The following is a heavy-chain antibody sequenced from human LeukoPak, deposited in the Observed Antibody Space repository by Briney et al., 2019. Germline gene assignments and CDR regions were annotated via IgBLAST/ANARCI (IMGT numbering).Heavy chain of an antibody. Sequence: GGSLRLSCAAYGLTFSTKWMRWVRQDPGKGLEGVVNIKQDGSEKYYVYSVKGRFSISSDDAKNSLYLQMNGLRAEDTAVYYCARDSTYYYDSSGYYGDYYYYYMDVWGKGTTVTVSS. J-gene: IGHJ6*03. CDR2: IKQDGSEK. V-gene: IGHV3-7*01. CDR1: GLTFSTKW. CDR3: ARDSTYYYDSSGYYGDYYYYYMDV. D-gene: IGHD3-22*01.